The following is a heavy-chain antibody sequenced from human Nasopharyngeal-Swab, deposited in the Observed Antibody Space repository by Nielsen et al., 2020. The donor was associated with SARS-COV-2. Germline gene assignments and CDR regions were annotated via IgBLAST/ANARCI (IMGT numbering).Heavy chain of an antibody. D-gene: IGHD6-6*01. V-gene: IGHV4-34*01. CDR2: TNHSGST. Sequence: SETLSLTCAVFGGSFSGYYWSWIRQPQGKGLEWIGETNHSGSTNYNPSLKSRVTISVDTSKNQFSLKLTSVTAADTAVYYCARALEYSRGMDVWGQGTTVTVSS. CDR3: ARALEYSRGMDV. J-gene: IGHJ6*02. CDR1: GGSFSGYY.